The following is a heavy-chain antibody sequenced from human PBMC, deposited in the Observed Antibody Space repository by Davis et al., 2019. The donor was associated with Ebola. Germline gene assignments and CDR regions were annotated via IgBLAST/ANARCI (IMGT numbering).Heavy chain of an antibody. J-gene: IGHJ5*02. CDR2: INHSGST. Sequence: SETLSLTCAVYGGSFSGYYWSWIRQPPGKGLAWIGEINHSGSTNYNPSLKSRVTISVDTSKNQFSLKLSSVTAADTAVYYCARSGVVVVPARRRRFDPWGQGTLVTVSS. CDR3: ARSGVVVVPARRRRFDP. CDR1: GGSFSGYY. V-gene: IGHV4-34*01. D-gene: IGHD2-2*01.